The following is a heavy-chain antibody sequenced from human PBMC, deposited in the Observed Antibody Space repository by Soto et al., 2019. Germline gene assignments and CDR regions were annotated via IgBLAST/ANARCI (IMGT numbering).Heavy chain of an antibody. Sequence: QVQLQETGPGLVKPSQTLSLTCTVSGGSISSGGSYWGWIRQSPGKGLEWLGYIYYSGNTILNPSLRSRVTLSVDTSKNQFSLNLSSVTAADTAVYYCVRYCSTTKCPFDYWGQGTLVTVSS. D-gene: IGHD2-2*01. CDR3: VRYCSTTKCPFDY. V-gene: IGHV4-30-4*01. CDR1: GGSISSGGSY. J-gene: IGHJ4*02. CDR2: IYYSGNT.